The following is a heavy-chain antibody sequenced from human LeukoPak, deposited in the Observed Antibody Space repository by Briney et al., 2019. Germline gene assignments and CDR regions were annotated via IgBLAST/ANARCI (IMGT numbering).Heavy chain of an antibody. CDR1: GYTLTELS. J-gene: IGHJ4*02. CDR2: FDPEDGET. CDR3: ATGYSSSWYIDY. Sequence: ASVKVSCKVSGYTLTELSMHWVRQAPGKGPEWMGGFDPEDGETIYAQKFQGRVTMTEDTSTDTAYMELSSLRSEDTAVYYCATGYSSSWYIDYWGQGTLVTVSS. V-gene: IGHV1-24*01. D-gene: IGHD6-13*01.